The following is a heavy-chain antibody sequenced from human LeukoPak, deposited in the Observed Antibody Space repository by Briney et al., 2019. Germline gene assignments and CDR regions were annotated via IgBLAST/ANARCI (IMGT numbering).Heavy chain of an antibody. CDR1: DDSIRSSAYY. Sequence: SETLSLTCAVSDDSIRSSAYYWGWIRQPPGKGLEWIGSIYYSGSTYYNPSLKRRVTISIDTSKNQFSLKLSSVTAADTAVYYCASEPYGSGSFLGAFDIWGQGTMVTVSS. CDR3: ASEPYGSGSFLGAFDI. CDR2: IYYSGST. D-gene: IGHD3-10*01. J-gene: IGHJ3*02. V-gene: IGHV4-39*01.